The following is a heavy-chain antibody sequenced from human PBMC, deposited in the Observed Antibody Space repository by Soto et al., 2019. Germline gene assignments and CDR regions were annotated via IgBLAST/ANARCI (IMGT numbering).Heavy chain of an antibody. CDR2: ISSSGSTI. CDR3: ARDVDSSSWYPGWFDP. V-gene: IGHV3-11*01. CDR1: WFTFSDYY. J-gene: IGHJ5*02. Sequence: GGSLRLSCAGSWFTFSDYYMSWIRQAPGKGLEWVSYISSSGSTIYYADSVKGRFTISRDNAKNSLYLQMNSLRAEDTAVYYCARDVDSSSWYPGWFDPWGQGTLVTVSS. D-gene: IGHD6-13*01.